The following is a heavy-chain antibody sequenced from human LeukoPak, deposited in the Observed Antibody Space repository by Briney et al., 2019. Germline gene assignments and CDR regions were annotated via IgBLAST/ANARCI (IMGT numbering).Heavy chain of an antibody. Sequence: GGSLRLSCAASGFTFDDYAMHWVRQAPGKGLEWVSGISWNSGSIGYADSVKGRFTISRDNAKNSLYLQMNSLRAEDTAFYYCAKDPKAVSGAFDIWGQGTMVTVSS. D-gene: IGHD6-19*01. CDR3: AKDPKAVSGAFDI. J-gene: IGHJ3*02. CDR2: ISWNSGSI. V-gene: IGHV3-9*01. CDR1: GFTFDDYA.